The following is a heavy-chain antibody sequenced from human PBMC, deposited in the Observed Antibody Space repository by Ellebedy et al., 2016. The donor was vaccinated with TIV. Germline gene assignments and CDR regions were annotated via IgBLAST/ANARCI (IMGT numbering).Heavy chain of an antibody. V-gene: IGHV4-61*08. CDR2: IYYSGST. D-gene: IGHD4-17*01. CDR3: ARPAVTTPNAFDI. J-gene: IGHJ3*02. CDR1: GGSISSGGYY. Sequence: SETLSLTCTVSGGSISSGGYYWSWIRQHPGKGLEFIGYIYYSGSTNYNPSLKSRVTISVDTSKNQFSLKLSSVTAADTAVYYCARPAVTTPNAFDIWGQGTMVTVSS.